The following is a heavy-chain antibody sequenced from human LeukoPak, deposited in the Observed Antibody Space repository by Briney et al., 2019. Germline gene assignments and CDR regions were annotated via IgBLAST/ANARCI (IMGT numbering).Heavy chain of an antibody. J-gene: IGHJ3*02. CDR3: ARGWDIVVVPAATWDDAFDI. CDR2: INWNGGST. V-gene: IGHV3-20*01. CDR1: GFTFDDYG. Sequence: GGSLRLSCAASGFTFDDYGMSWVRQAPGKGLEWVSGINWNGGSTGYADSVKGRFTISRDNAKNSLYLQMNSLRAEDTALYHCARGWDIVVVPAATWDDAFDIWGQGTMVTVSS. D-gene: IGHD2-2*01.